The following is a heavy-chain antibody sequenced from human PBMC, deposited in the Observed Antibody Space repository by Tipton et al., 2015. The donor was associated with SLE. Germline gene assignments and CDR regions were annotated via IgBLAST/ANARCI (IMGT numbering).Heavy chain of an antibody. J-gene: IGHJ4*02. Sequence: LRLSCTVSRGSINDYYWNWIRQPPGKGLEWIGHIHHSGSTTYNPSLQSRVTISRDPSKNQFSLKLTSVTAADTAVYYCARDQVGVGDLDSWGQGSLVTVSS. CDR1: RGSINDYY. CDR2: IHHSGST. D-gene: IGHD3-16*01. CDR3: ARDQVGVGDLDS. V-gene: IGHV4-59*01.